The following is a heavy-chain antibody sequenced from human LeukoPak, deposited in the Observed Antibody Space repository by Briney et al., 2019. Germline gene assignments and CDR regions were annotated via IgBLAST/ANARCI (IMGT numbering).Heavy chain of an antibody. V-gene: IGHV4-59*01. Sequence: SETLSLTCTVSGASFSNDYWSWVRQAPGKGLEWIGYIYHNGRTSYNPSLKSRLTMSIETSQKQFSLQLISVTATDTAIYYCARASEGIGYFDTWGRGSLVTVSS. D-gene: IGHD3-16*01. CDR2: IYHNGRT. J-gene: IGHJ4*02. CDR1: GASFSNDY. CDR3: ARASEGIGYFDT.